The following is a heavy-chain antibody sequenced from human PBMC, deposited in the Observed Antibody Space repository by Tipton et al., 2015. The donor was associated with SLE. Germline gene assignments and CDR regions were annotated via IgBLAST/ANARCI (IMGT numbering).Heavy chain of an antibody. CDR3: AREGGSGSCYYY. CDR1: GDSISSGPYY. V-gene: IGHV4-39*07. J-gene: IGHJ4*02. CDR2: IYYSGSS. D-gene: IGHD3-10*01. Sequence: LRLSCTVSGDSISSGPYYWCWIRQSPGKGLEWIGNIYYSGSSYYHPSLKSRVTISVDTSKNQFSLKVRSVTAADTAVYYCAREGGSGSCYYYWGQGTQVTVSS.